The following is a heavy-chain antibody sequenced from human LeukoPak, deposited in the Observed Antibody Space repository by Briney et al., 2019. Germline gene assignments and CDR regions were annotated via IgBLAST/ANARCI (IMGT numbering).Heavy chain of an antibody. V-gene: IGHV1-2*02. Sequence: ASVTVSFKASGYTFTVYYMHWVRQAPGQGLEWLAWISPNSAGATYAQKFQGRVTITRDTSISTVYMELSRLTSDDTAVYYCARTLAGHFDYWGQGTLVTVSS. J-gene: IGHJ4*02. CDR1: GYTFTVYY. CDR2: ISPNSAGA. CDR3: ARTLAGHFDY.